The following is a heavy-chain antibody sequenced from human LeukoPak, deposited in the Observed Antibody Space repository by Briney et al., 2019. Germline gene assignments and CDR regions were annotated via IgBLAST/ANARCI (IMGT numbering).Heavy chain of an antibody. CDR3: ARTPSTSETAAGSFDY. Sequence: ASVKVSCKASGYTFTSYGISWVRQGPGQGLEWMGWISAYNGNTNYAQKLQGRVTMTTDTSTSTAYMELRSLRSDDTAVYYCARTPSTSETAAGSFDYWGQGTLVTVSS. J-gene: IGHJ4*02. V-gene: IGHV1-18*01. CDR2: ISAYNGNT. CDR1: GYTFTSYG. D-gene: IGHD6-13*01.